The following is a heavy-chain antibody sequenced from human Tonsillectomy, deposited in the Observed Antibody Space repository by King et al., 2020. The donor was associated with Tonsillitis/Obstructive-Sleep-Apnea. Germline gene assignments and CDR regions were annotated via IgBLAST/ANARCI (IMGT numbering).Heavy chain of an antibody. CDR2: IAYDGSNK. V-gene: IGHV3-30*18. J-gene: IGHJ4*02. Sequence: QLVQSGGGVVQPGRSLRLSCAASGFTFSSYGMHWVRQAPGKGLEWVAVIAYDGSNKYYADSVKGRLTISRDNSKNTLYLQMNSLRAEDTAVYYCAKAAGFPVTSIDYWGQGTLVTVSS. CDR1: GFTFSSYG. CDR3: AKAAGFPVTSIDY. D-gene: IGHD2-21*01.